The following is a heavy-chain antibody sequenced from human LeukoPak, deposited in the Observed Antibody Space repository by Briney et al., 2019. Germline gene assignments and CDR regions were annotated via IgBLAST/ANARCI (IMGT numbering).Heavy chain of an antibody. D-gene: IGHD3-22*01. CDR2: IYRSGST. CDR1: RYSISSGYY. Sequence: SETLSLTCTVSRYSISSGYYWGWIRQPPGQGLEWIGSIYRSGSTYYNSSLKSRVTISVDTSKNQFSLKLSSVTAADTAVYYCVRHADYYESTSYFWDYWGQGTLVTVSS. J-gene: IGHJ4*02. V-gene: IGHV4-38-2*02. CDR3: VRHADYYESTSYFWDY.